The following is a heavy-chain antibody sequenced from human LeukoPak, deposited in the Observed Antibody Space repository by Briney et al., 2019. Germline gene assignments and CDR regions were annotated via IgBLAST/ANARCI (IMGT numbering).Heavy chain of an antibody. CDR1: GGTFSSYA. CDR3: AREAGVTMVRGVTSYGMDV. Sequence: SVKVSCKASGGTFSSYAISWVRQAPGQGLEGMGGIIPIFGTANYAQKFQGRVTITADESTSTAYMELSSLRSEDTAVYYCAREAGVTMVRGVTSYGMDVWGKGTTVTVSS. J-gene: IGHJ6*04. V-gene: IGHV1-69*13. CDR2: IIPIFGTA. D-gene: IGHD3-10*01.